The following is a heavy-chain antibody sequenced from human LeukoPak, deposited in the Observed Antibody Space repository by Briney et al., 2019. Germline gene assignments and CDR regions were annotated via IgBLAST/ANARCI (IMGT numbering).Heavy chain of an antibody. CDR1: GGSFSGYY. J-gene: IGHJ4*02. CDR2: VNHSGST. CDR3: ARGGSGYDLYFDY. V-gene: IGHV4-34*01. D-gene: IGHD5-12*01. Sequence: SKTLSFTCAVYGGSFSGYYWSWIRQPPGKGLEWIGEVNHSGSTNYNPSLKSRVTISVDTSKNQFSLKLSSVTAADTAVYYCARGGSGYDLYFDYWGQGTLVTVSS.